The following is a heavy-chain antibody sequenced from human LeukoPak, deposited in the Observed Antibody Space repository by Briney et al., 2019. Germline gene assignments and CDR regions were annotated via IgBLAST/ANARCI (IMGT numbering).Heavy chain of an antibody. Sequence: SVKVSCKASGGTFTSYAISWVRQAPGQGLEWMGGIIPIFGTANYAQKFQGRVTITADESTSTAYMELSSLRSEDTAVYYCASSPQLLYSYGLSELDYWGQGTLVTVSS. V-gene: IGHV1-69*13. J-gene: IGHJ4*02. CDR3: ASSPQLLYSYGLSELDY. CDR2: IIPIFGTA. D-gene: IGHD5-18*01. CDR1: GGTFTSYA.